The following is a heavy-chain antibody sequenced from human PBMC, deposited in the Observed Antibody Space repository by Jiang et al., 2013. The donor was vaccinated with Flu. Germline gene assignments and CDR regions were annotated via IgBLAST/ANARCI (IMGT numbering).Heavy chain of an antibody. CDR1: GYSISSGYY. Sequence: KPSETLSLTCDVSGYSISSGYYWGWIRQPPGKGLEWIGSIYHSGMTYYNPSLTSLKSRVTISVDTSKNQFSLKLSSVLAADTAIYYCARDKGNYYFDTSAYCHFDYWGQGTLVTVSS. J-gene: IGHJ4*02. CDR3: ARDKGNYYFDTSAYCHFDY. CDR2: IYHSGMT. D-gene: IGHD3-22*01. V-gene: IGHV4-38-2*02.